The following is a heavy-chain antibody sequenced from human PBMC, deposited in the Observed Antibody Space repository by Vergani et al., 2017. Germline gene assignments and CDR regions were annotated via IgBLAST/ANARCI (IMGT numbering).Heavy chain of an antibody. CDR3: ASGYSSGWPSPDY. Sequence: EVQLVESGGGLVQPGRSLRLSCAASGFTFDDYAMHWVRQAPGKGLEWVSGISWNSGSIGYADSVKGRFTISRDNAKNSLYLQMNSLRAEDTAVYYCASGYSSGWPSPDYWGQGTLVTVSS. D-gene: IGHD6-19*01. CDR1: GFTFDDYA. CDR2: ISWNSGSI. J-gene: IGHJ4*02. V-gene: IGHV3-9*01.